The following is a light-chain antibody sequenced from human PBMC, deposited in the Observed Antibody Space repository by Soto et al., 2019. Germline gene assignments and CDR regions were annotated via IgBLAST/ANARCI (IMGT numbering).Light chain of an antibody. CDR3: QQYDTYSMYT. CDR2: DVS. Sequence: EIVLTQSPATLSLSPGERATLSCRASQRISGFLAWYQQKPGQAPRLLIYDVSNRAAGIPTRFSGGGSGADFTLTISSLQPDDFATYYCQQYDTYSMYTFGQGTKLEIK. J-gene: IGKJ2*01. V-gene: IGKV3-11*01. CDR1: QRISGF.